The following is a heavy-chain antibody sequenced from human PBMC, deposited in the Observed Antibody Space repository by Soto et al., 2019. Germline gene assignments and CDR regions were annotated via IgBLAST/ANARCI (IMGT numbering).Heavy chain of an antibody. CDR3: ARLQYTVVTPIDM. D-gene: IGHD2-21*02. CDR2: IHNSGNT. CDR1: SGSIRTSY. V-gene: IGHV4-59*01. Sequence: SLTCTVPSGSIRTSYWTWIRQFPGKRLEWIAHIHNSGNTNSNPSLKSRVTISMDTSKNQISLRLTSVTAADTAMYYCARLQYTVVTPIDMWGQGTMVTVSS. J-gene: IGHJ3*02.